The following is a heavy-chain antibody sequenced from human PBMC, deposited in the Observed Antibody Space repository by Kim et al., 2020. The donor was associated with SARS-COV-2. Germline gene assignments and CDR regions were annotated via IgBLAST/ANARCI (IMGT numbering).Heavy chain of an antibody. CDR2: ISGSGGST. CDR3: AKQGLLSMIVVDGSDYFDY. CDR1: GFTFSSYA. V-gene: IGHV3-23*01. J-gene: IGHJ4*02. D-gene: IGHD3-22*01. Sequence: GGSLRLSCAASGFTFSSYAMSWVRQAPGKGLEWVSAISGSGGSTCYADSVKGRFTISRDNSKNTLYLQMNSLRAEDTAVYYCAKQGLLSMIVVDGSDYFDYWGQGTLVTVSS.